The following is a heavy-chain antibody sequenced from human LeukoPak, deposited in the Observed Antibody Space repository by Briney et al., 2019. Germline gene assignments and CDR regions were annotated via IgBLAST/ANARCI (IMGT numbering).Heavy chain of an antibody. CDR3: ARDIGDPDYYYYYYGMDV. Sequence: GGSLRLSCAASGFTFSSYRMNWVRQAPEKGLEWVSYISSSSSTIYYADSVKGRFTISRDNAKNSLYLQMNSLRDEDTAVYYCARDIGDPDYYYYYYGMDVWGQGTTVTVSS. D-gene: IGHD3-16*02. CDR2: ISSSSSTI. J-gene: IGHJ6*02. CDR1: GFTFSSYR. V-gene: IGHV3-48*02.